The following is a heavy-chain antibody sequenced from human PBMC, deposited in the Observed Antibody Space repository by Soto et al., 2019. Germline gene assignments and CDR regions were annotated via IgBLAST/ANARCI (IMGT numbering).Heavy chain of an antibody. Sequence: QVQLVQSGAEVKKPGYSAKVSCEASGGTFSRYTISWVRQAPGQGLEWMGRIIPILGIANYAQKFQGRVTIIADKSTSTAYMELSSLRSEDTAESYCARQGQLVPQFDYWGQGTLVTVSS. CDR1: GGTFSRYT. J-gene: IGHJ4*02. CDR2: IIPILGIA. CDR3: ARQGQLVPQFDY. D-gene: IGHD6-6*01. V-gene: IGHV1-69*02.